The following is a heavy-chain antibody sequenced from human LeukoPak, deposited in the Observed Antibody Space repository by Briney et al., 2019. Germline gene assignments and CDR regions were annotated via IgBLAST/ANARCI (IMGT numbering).Heavy chain of an antibody. CDR2: IWYDGSNI. Sequence: WESLRLSCAASGFNFSDYGMHWVRQAPGKGLEWVAVIWYDGSNIYYADSVKGRFTISRDNSRNTLYLQMNSLRAEDTAVYYCVRELPPVVQYYFDHWGPGTLVTVSS. J-gene: IGHJ4*02. D-gene: IGHD2-21*01. CDR1: GFNFSDYG. V-gene: IGHV3-33*01. CDR3: VRELPPVVQYYFDH.